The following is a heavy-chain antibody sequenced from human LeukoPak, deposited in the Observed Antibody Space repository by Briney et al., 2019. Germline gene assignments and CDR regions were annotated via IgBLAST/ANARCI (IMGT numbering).Heavy chain of an antibody. CDR1: GFTVSSNY. J-gene: IGHJ6*02. D-gene: IGHD5-18*01. Sequence: GGSLRLSCAASGFTVSSNYMSWVRQAPGKGLEWVSVIYSGGSTYYADSVKGRFTISRDNSKNTLYLQMNSLRAEDTAVYYCARGQGGYSDGVYYYYYGMDVWGQGTTVIVSS. V-gene: IGHV3-66*01. CDR2: IYSGGST. CDR3: ARGQGGYSDGVYYYYYGMDV.